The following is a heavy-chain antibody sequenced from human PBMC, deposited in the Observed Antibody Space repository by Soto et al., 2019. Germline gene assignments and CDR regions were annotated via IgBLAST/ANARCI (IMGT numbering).Heavy chain of an antibody. CDR3: ARSVAVAGLDY. CDR2: ISYDGNKK. V-gene: IGHV3-30-3*01. D-gene: IGHD6-19*01. Sequence: QVQLVESGGGVVQPGRSLRLSCAASGFTLSSYSMHWVRQAPGKGLEWVGVISYDGNKKYYRDSVKGRFSISRDTSNNTVHLLMNSLRPEDTAVYYCARSVAVAGLDYWGQGSLVTVSS. J-gene: IGHJ4*02. CDR1: GFTLSSYS.